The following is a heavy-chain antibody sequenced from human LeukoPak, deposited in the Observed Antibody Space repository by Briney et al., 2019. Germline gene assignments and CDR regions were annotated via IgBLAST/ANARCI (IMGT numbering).Heavy chain of an antibody. CDR3: ARGANYVWGSYRSSRSYYFDY. J-gene: IGHJ4*02. D-gene: IGHD3-16*02. Sequence: SETLSLTCAVYGGSFSGYYWSWIRQPPGKGLEWIGEINRSGSTNYNPSLKSRVTISVDTSKNQFSLKLSSVTAADTAVYYCARGANYVWGSYRSSRSYYFDYWGQGTLVTVSS. V-gene: IGHV4-34*01. CDR2: INRSGST. CDR1: GGSFSGYY.